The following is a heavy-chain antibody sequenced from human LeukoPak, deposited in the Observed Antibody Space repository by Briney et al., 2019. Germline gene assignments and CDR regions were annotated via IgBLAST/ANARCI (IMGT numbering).Heavy chain of an antibody. J-gene: IGHJ4*02. Sequence: YPSETLSLTCAVYGGSFSGYYWSWIRQPPGKGLEWIGEINHSGSTNYNPSLKSRVTISVDTSKNQFSLKLSSVTAADTAVYYCARTSDHYDSSGYYLDYWGQGTLVTVSS. D-gene: IGHD3-22*01. CDR1: GGSFSGYY. CDR3: ARTSDHYDSSGYYLDY. V-gene: IGHV4-34*01. CDR2: INHSGST.